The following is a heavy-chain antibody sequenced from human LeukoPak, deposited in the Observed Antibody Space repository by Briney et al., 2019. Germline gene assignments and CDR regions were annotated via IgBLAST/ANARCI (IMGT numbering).Heavy chain of an antibody. Sequence: GGSLRLSCAASGFTFSSYAMSWVRQAPGKGLEWVSAISGSGGSTYYADSVKGRFTISRDNSKNTLYPQMNSLRAEDTAVYYCAKDGGYSYYYYMDVWGKGTTVTVSS. CDR2: ISGSGGST. CDR3: AKDGGYSYYYYMDV. CDR1: GFTFSSYA. V-gene: IGHV3-23*01. D-gene: IGHD5-18*01. J-gene: IGHJ6*03.